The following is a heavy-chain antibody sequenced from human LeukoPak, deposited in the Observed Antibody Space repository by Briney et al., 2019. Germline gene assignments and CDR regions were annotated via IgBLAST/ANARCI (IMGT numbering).Heavy chain of an antibody. CDR1: GSSMPGYY. V-gene: IGHV4-59*01. D-gene: IGHD1-26*01. CDR3: ARVGGTRYFDY. CDR2: IYYTGST. J-gene: IGHJ4*02. Sequence: SETLSLTCNVSGSSMPGYYWSWIRQTPGKRLEWVGDIYYTGSTKYNPSLKSRVTISVDTSKNQFSLKLSSVTAADTAVYYCARVGGTRYFDYRGQGTLVTVSS.